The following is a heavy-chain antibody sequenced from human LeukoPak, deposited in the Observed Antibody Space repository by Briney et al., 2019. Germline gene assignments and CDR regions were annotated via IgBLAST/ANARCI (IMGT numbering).Heavy chain of an antibody. CDR2: ISAYNGNT. V-gene: IGHV1-18*01. J-gene: IGHJ4*02. D-gene: IGHD6-19*01. CDR1: GYTFTSYG. CDR3: ARDKEQWLVHGDFDY. Sequence: ASVKVSCKASGYTFTSYGISWVRQAPGQGLEWMGWISAYNGNTNYAQKLQGRVTMTTDTSTSTAYMELRSLRSDGTAVYYCARDKEQWLVHGDFDYWGQGTLVTVSS.